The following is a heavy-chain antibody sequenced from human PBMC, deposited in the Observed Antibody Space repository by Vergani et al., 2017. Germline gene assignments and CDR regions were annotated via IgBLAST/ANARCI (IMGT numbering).Heavy chain of an antibody. CDR2: INPNSGGT. CDR3: ATDVQLERRQDYYYYMDV. CDR1: GYTFTGYY. D-gene: IGHD1-1*01. V-gene: IGHV1-2*02. J-gene: IGHJ6*03. Sequence: QVQLVQSGAEVKKPGASVKVSCKASGYTFTGYYMHRVRQAPGQGLEWMGWINPNSGGTNYAQKFQGRVTMTRDTSISTAYMELSRLRSDDTAVYYCATDVQLERRQDYYYYMDVWGKGTTVTVSS.